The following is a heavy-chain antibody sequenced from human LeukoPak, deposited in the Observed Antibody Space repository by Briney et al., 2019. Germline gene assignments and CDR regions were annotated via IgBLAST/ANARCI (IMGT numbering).Heavy chain of an antibody. CDR1: GFTFSSYA. CDR3: AKLGLPWYGDLSPHPLLIASPRGGPTWFDP. J-gene: IGHJ5*02. D-gene: IGHD4-17*01. V-gene: IGHV3-23*01. CDR2: ISGSGGST. Sequence: PGGSLRLSCAASGFTFSSYAMSWVRQAPGKGLEWVSAISGSGGSTYYADSAKGRFTISRDNSKNTLYLQMNSLRAEDTAVYYCAKLGLPWYGDLSPHPLLIASPRGGPTWFDPWGQGTLVTVSS.